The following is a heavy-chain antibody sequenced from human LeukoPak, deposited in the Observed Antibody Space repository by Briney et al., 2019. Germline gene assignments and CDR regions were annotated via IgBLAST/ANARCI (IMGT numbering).Heavy chain of an antibody. CDR3: STEDKYCTSATCVDY. CDR2: INPNSGAT. V-gene: IGHV1-2*02. D-gene: IGHD2-8*01. CDR1: GYAFSDYS. Sequence: ASVKVSCKTSGYAFSDYSMHWVRQAPGQGLEWMGWINPNSGATNYAKKFQGRVTMIRDTSVSTAYLGLTRLTSDDAAVYYCSTEDKYCTSATCVDYWGQGTLVTVSS. J-gene: IGHJ4*02.